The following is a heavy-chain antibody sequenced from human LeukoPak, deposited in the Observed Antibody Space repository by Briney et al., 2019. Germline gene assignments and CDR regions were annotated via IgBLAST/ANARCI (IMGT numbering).Heavy chain of an antibody. Sequence: ASVKVSCKASGYTFTSYGISWVRQAPGQGLEWMGWINTNTGNPTYAQGFTGRFVFSLDTSVSTAYLQISSLKAEDTAVYYCAREYPHSSGWYGYFDYWGQGTPVTVSS. D-gene: IGHD6-19*01. CDR1: GYTFTSYG. CDR3: AREYPHSSGWYGYFDY. V-gene: IGHV7-4-1*02. J-gene: IGHJ4*02. CDR2: INTNTGNP.